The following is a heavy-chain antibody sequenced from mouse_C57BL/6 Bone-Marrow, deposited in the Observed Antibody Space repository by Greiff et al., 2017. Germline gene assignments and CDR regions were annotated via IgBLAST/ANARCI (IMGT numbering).Heavy chain of an antibody. D-gene: IGHD1-1*01. Sequence: EVQLQQSGPELVKPGASVKISCKASGYSFTGYYMHWVKQSSEKSLEWIGEINPSTGGTSYNQKFKGKATLTVDKSSSTAYMQLKSLTSEDSAVYYCAREDGSSSSYWYFYVWGTGITVTASS. CDR1: GYSFTGYY. V-gene: IGHV1-43*01. CDR3: AREDGSSSSYWYFYV. J-gene: IGHJ1*03. CDR2: INPSTGGT.